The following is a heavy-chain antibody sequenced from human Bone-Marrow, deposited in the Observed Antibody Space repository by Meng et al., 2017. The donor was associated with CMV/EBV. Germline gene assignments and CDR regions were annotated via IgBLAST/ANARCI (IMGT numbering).Heavy chain of an antibody. J-gene: IGHJ4*02. CDR1: GFTFSSYG. D-gene: IGHD3-10*01. CDR2: IRYDGSNK. Sequence: GESLKISCAASGFTFSSYGMHWVRQAPGKGLEWVAFIRYDGSNKYYADSVKGRFTVSRDNSKSTLYLHMNSLRPEDTAVYYCANGGSYYASRNPSGFDYWGQGTLVTVSS. CDR3: ANGGSYYASRNPSGFDY. V-gene: IGHV3-30*02.